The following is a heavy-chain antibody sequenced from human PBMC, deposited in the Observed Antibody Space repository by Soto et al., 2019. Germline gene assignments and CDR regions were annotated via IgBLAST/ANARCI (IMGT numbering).Heavy chain of an antibody. V-gene: IGHV1-18*01. Sequence: QVQLVQSGAEVKKPGASVKVSCRASGYTFTSYVISWVRQAPAQGLEWMGWISAYNGNTNFAQKLQGRVTMTTDTSRSTAYRELRSLRPDDTAVYYCARVVATVAGPYGMDVWGQGTTVTDSS. CDR2: ISAYNGNT. CDR3: ARVVATVAGPYGMDV. J-gene: IGHJ6*02. CDR1: GYTFTSYV. D-gene: IGHD6-19*01.